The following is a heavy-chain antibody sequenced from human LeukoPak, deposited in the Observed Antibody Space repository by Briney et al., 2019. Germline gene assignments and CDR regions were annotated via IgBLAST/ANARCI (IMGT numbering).Heavy chain of an antibody. J-gene: IGHJ4*02. CDR2: ISSSSSTI. Sequence: GGSLRLSCAASGFTFSSYSMNWVRQAPGKGLEWVSYISSSSSTIYYADSVKGRFTISRDNAKRSLYLQMNSLRDEDTAVYYCVREMRGGHNDYQPTYFDYWGQGTLVTVSS. D-gene: IGHD3-16*01. V-gene: IGHV3-48*02. CDR3: VREMRGGHNDYQPTYFDY. CDR1: GFTFSSYS.